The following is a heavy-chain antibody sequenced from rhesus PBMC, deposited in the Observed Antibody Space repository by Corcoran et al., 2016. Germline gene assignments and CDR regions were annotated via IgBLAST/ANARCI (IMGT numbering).Heavy chain of an antibody. D-gene: IGHD6-13*01. V-gene: IGHV4-106*01. CDR3: ARALDGWAAGLGY. Sequence: QVQLQESGPGLVKPSETLSLTCAVSGGSISDDYYWSWIRQPPGKGLELIGYIYGSAEGTNYNPSLKNRVTISIDTSTNQFSLKLSSVTAADTAVYYCARALDGWAAGLGYWGQGVLVTVSS. J-gene: IGHJ4*01. CDR2: IYGSAEGT. CDR1: GGSISDDYY.